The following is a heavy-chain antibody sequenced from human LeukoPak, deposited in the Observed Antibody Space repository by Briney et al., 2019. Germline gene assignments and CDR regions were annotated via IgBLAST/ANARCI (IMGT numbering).Heavy chain of an antibody. CDR3: ARLVYHGDYVDY. Sequence: GESLKISCKGSGYSFTSYWISWVRQMPGKGLEWMVRIDPGDSDSYTNYNPSFHGHVTISADKSITTAYMQWNSLEASDAGIYYCARLVYHGDYVDYWGQGTLVTVSS. D-gene: IGHD4-17*01. CDR1: GYSFTSYW. CDR2: IDPGDSDSYT. V-gene: IGHV5-10-1*01. J-gene: IGHJ4*02.